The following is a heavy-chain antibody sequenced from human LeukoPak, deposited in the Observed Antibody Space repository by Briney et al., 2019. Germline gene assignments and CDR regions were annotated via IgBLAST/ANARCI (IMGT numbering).Heavy chain of an antibody. J-gene: IGHJ4*02. Sequence: KSGGFLRLSCAASGFTFSSYSMNWVRQAPGKGLEWVSSISSSSSYIYYADSVKGRFTISRDNAKNSLYLQMNSLRAEDTAVYYCARVGGGGSGWYIDYWGQGTLVTVSS. CDR1: GFTFSSYS. D-gene: IGHD6-19*01. CDR2: ISSSSSYI. CDR3: ARVGGGGSGWYIDY. V-gene: IGHV3-21*04.